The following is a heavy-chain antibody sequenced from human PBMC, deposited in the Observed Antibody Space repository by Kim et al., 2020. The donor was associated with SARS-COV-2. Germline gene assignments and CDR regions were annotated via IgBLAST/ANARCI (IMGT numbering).Heavy chain of an antibody. V-gene: IGHV3-23*01. D-gene: IGHD2-15*01. CDR3: AKSLRSSGSCFDS. J-gene: IGHJ4*02. CDR2: ITGSGGST. Sequence: GGSLRLSCAASRFTFSSYAMGWVRQAPGKGLEWVSGITGSGGSTYFADSVKGRFTISRDNSKSTLFLQMKSLRADDTAAYYCAKSLRSSGSCFDSWGQG. CDR1: RFTFSSYA.